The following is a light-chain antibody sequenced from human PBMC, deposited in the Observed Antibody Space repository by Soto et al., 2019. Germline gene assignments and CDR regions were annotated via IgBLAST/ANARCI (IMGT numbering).Light chain of an antibody. J-gene: IGKJ3*01. CDR3: HQYANGGFT. V-gene: IGKV1-33*01. Sequence: DIQMTQSPSSLSASVGDRATITCQASHDISNYLNWYQQKPGKAPKLLIYDASNLETGVPSRFSGSGSGTDFTFAISSLRPGDIASYYCHQYANGGFTFGPGPNVDI. CDR1: HDISNY. CDR2: DAS.